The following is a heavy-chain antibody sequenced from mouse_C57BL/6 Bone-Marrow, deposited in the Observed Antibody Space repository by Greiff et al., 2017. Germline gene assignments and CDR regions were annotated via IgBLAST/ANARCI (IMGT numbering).Heavy chain of an antibody. Sequence: EVKLLESGGDLVKPGGSLKLSCAASGFTFSSYGMSWVSQTQDKRLEWIATISSGGSYTYYTDSVKGRCTISRDNAKNTRYLQMSSLKSEDTALYVCARRRRGAMDYWGQGTSVTVSS. CDR2: ISSGGSYT. J-gene: IGHJ4*01. CDR3: ARRRRGAMDY. V-gene: IGHV5-6*02. CDR1: GFTFSSYG.